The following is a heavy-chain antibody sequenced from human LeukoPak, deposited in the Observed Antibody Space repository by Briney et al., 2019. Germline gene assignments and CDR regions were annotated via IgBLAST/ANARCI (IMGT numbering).Heavy chain of an antibody. Sequence: GSVKVSCKASGYPFIGNYIHWVRQAPGQGLEWMGWINPNSGGTQYSQKFQGRVTLTRDTSITTGYMELSGLTSDDTAVYYCASLSYYDLSGYFYWGQGTLVTVSS. CDR2: INPNSGGT. CDR3: ASLSYYDLSGYFY. J-gene: IGHJ4*02. CDR1: GYPFIGNY. V-gene: IGHV1-2*02. D-gene: IGHD3-22*01.